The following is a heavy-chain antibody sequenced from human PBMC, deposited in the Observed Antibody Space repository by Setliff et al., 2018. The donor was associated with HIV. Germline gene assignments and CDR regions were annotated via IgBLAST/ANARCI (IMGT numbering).Heavy chain of an antibody. J-gene: IGHJ3*02. Sequence: ASVKVSCKASGYTLSTYALYWVRQAPGQRLEWMGWINSDNGNTKFSQKFQGRLTITADTTASTAYMVLSSLTSEDTAVYYCARIFLRGLQYGGLDIWGQGTLVTVSS. CDR2: INSDNGNT. CDR1: GYTLSTYA. D-gene: IGHD4-4*01. CDR3: ARIFLRGLQYGGLDI. V-gene: IGHV1-3*01.